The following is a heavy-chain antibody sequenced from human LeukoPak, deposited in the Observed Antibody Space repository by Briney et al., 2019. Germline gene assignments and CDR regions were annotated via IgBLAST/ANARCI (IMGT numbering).Heavy chain of an antibody. CDR1: GVSISSGGYY. D-gene: IGHD2-2*01. V-gene: IGHV4-31*03. CDR3: ARELRVIEPAGFDP. CDR2: IYYSGST. Sequence: SGTLSLTCTVSGVSISSGGYYWSWIRQHPGKGLEWIGYIYYSGSTYYNPSLKSRVTISVDTSKNQFSLKLSSVTAADTAVYYCARELRVIEPAGFDPWGQGTLVTVSS. J-gene: IGHJ5*02.